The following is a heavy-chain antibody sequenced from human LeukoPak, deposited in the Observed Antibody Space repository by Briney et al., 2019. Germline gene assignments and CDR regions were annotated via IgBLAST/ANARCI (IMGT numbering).Heavy chain of an antibody. V-gene: IGHV4-39*01. D-gene: IGHD6-19*01. CDR2: IYYSGST. J-gene: IGHJ4*02. CDR3: ASTGYSSGWYVGSNFDY. Sequence: SETLSLTCTVSGGSISSSSYYWGWIRQPPGTGLEWIGSIYYSGSTYYNPSLKSRVTISVDTSKNQFSLKLSSVTAADTAVYYCASTGYSSGWYVGSNFDYWGQGTLVTVSS. CDR1: GGSISSSSYY.